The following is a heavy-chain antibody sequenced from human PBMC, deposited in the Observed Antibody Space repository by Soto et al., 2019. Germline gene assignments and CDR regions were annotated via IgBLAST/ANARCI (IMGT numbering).Heavy chain of an antibody. CDR2: INHSGST. Sequence: SELKSHTCAVLEGSFRGYYGSRIRQQRRKGLEWIGEINHSGSTNYNPSLKSRVTISVDTSKNQFSLKLSSVTAADTAVYYCARGRRGTTTPGFDYWGQGTLVTVS. CDR3: ARGRRGTTTPGFDY. V-gene: IGHV4-34*01. J-gene: IGHJ4*02. CDR1: EGSFRGYY. D-gene: IGHD1-1*01.